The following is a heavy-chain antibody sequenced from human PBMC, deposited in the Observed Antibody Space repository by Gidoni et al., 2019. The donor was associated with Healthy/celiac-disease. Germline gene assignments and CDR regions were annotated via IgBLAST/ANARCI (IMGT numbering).Heavy chain of an antibody. J-gene: IGHJ3*01. CDR3: AGEQRWLQSFF. D-gene: IGHD5-12*01. Sequence: EVQLVESGGGLIQPGGSLSLSCAAPGFTVSSNYMSWVRQAPVKGREWVSVIYSGGITYYADSVNGRFTISRDNSKNTLYLQMNSLRAEDTAVYYCAGEQRWLQSFFWGQGTMVTVSS. CDR2: IYSGGIT. V-gene: IGHV3-53*03. CDR1: GFTVSSNY.